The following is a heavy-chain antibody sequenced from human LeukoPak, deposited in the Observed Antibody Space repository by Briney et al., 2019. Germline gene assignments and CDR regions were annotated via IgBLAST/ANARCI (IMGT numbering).Heavy chain of an antibody. CDR3: ARDFRSIVVVPAAHIFDY. CDR1: GGTFSSYA. J-gene: IGHJ4*02. Sequence: SVKVSCKASGGTFSSYAISWVRQAPGQWLEWMGGIIPIFGTANYAQKFQGRVTITADESTSTAYMELSSLRSEDTAVYYCARDFRSIVVVPAAHIFDYWGQGTLVTVSS. V-gene: IGHV1-69*01. CDR2: IIPIFGTA. D-gene: IGHD2-2*01.